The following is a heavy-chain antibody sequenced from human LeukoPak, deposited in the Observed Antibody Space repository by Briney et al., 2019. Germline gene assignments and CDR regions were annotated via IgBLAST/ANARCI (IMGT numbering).Heavy chain of an antibody. Sequence: ASVKVSCKASGYTFTSYAMNWVRQAPGQGLEWMGWINTNTGSPTYAQGFTGRFVFSLDTSVSTAYLQISSLKAEDTAVYYCARGGLLWFGELLYKLGYYYYYMDVWGKGTTVTVSS. CDR3: ARGGLLWFGELLYKLGYYYYYMDV. V-gene: IGHV7-4-1*02. D-gene: IGHD3-10*01. J-gene: IGHJ6*03. CDR2: INTNTGSP. CDR1: GYTFTSYA.